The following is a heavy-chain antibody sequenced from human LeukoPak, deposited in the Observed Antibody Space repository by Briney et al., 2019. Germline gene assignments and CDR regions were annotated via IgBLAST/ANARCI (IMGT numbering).Heavy chain of an antibody. J-gene: IGHJ2*01. CDR1: GGSISSGGYY. CDR2: IYYSGST. D-gene: IGHD6-13*01. CDR3: ARYSSSWPYWYFDL. Sequence: KTSETLSLTCTVSGGSISSGGYYWSWIRQHPGKGLEWIGYIYYSGSTYYNPSLKSRVTISVDTSKNQFSLKLSSVTAADTAVYYCARYSSSWPYWYFDLWGRGTLVTVSS. V-gene: IGHV4-31*03.